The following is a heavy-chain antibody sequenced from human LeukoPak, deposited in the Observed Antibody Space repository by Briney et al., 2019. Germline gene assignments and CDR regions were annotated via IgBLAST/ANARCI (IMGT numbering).Heavy chain of an antibody. V-gene: IGHV3-74*01. CDR3: ARDIGAPDDY. J-gene: IGHJ4*02. CDR2: INADGTGT. Sequence: GGSLRLSCASSGFTFSKYWMHWVRQAPGMGLVWVSRINADGTGTNYADSVKGRFTISRDNAKNTLYLQMNSLRAEDTAVYFCARDIGAPDDYGGQGTLVTVSS. D-gene: IGHD3-10*01. CDR1: GFTFSKYW.